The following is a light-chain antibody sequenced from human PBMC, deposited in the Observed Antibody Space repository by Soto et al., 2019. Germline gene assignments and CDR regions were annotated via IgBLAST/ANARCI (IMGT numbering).Light chain of an antibody. V-gene: IGKV1-12*01. Sequence: DIQMTQSPSFVSASVGDRVTITCRASQDISKWLAWYQQKPGRAPKILIFAASTLQRGVPSRFTGSGSGTDFTLTISTLQPEVSATYYCQQADSIPLTFGGGTKVDFK. J-gene: IGKJ4*01. CDR1: QDISKW. CDR2: AAS. CDR3: QQADSIPLT.